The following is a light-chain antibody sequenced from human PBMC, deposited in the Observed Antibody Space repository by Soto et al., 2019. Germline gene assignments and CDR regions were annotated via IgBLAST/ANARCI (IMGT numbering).Light chain of an antibody. J-gene: IGKJ1*01. Sequence: VLTQYPATLPFSPGEGATLSCRASQRGDSDLAWYLQKPGKPPRILIYDASIRATGIPDRISGSGSERDFTLTISRLQPEDAAVYYCQQYLNSPRTFGQGPKVEI. V-gene: IGKV3-20*01. CDR2: DAS. CDR1: QRGDSD. CDR3: QQYLNSPRT.